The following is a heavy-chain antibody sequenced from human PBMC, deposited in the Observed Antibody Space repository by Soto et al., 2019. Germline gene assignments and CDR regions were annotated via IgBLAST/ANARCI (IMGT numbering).Heavy chain of an antibody. CDR1: GGTFSSYA. Sequence: QVQLVQSGAEVKKPGSSVKVSCKASGGTFSSYAISWVRQAPGQGLEWMGGIILIFGTANYAQKFQGRVTITADESTSTAYMELSILRSEDTAVYYCALYYDFWSGYYRGYYFDYWGQGTLVTVSS. CDR2: IILIFGTA. D-gene: IGHD3-3*01. J-gene: IGHJ4*02. CDR3: ALYYDFWSGYYRGYYFDY. V-gene: IGHV1-69*01.